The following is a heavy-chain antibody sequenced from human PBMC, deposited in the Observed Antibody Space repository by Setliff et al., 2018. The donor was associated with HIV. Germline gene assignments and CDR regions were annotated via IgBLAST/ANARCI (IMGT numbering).Heavy chain of an antibody. J-gene: IGHJ3*02. CDR1: EYAFSNYW. Sequence: PGESLKISCVGSEYAFSNYWIGWVRQMPGKGLEWMGIIYPRDSKIRYSPSFQGQVTFSVDKSLNTAYLQWSSLKVSDSAIYYCVRYDVYEYGYQVFDIWGQGTTVT. D-gene: IGHD5-12*01. CDR2: IYPRDSKI. V-gene: IGHV5-51*01. CDR3: VRYDVYEYGYQVFDI.